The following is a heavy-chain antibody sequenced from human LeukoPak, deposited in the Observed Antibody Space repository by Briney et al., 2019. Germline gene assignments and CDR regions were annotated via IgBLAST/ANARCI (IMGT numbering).Heavy chain of an antibody. CDR2: IYYSGST. V-gene: IGHV4-59*01. Sequence: SETLSLTCTVSGGSISSYYWSWIRQPPGKGLEWIGYIYYSGSTNYNPSLKSRVTISVDTSKNQFSLKLSSVTAADTAVYYCARQADGSGSYYYYYMDVWGKGTTVTISS. D-gene: IGHD3-10*01. CDR1: GGSISSYY. CDR3: ARQADGSGSYYYYYMDV. J-gene: IGHJ6*03.